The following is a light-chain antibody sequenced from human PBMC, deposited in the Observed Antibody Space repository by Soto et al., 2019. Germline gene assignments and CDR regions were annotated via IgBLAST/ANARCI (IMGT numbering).Light chain of an antibody. CDR2: RAS. Sequence: EVLMTQSPDTLYVSPVERVTLSCMASQSVSDKLAWYQQKPGQGPRLLVYRASTRTLGIPARFSGSESGTEFTLTISSLQSEDFAIYYCQQYNTWPITFGQGTRLEI. CDR1: QSVSDK. CDR3: QQYNTWPIT. J-gene: IGKJ5*01. V-gene: IGKV3-15*01.